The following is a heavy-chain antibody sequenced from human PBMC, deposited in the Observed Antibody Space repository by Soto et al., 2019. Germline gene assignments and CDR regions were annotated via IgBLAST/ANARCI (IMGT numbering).Heavy chain of an antibody. Sequence: EVQLVASGGGLVQPGGSLSLSCAACGFTVSSNYTSWVRQAPGKGLEWVSVIYSGGSTYYADSVKGRFTISRDNSKNTLSLQMNSLRAEDTAVYYWARSFRTASKDDYWGQETLVTVSS. J-gene: IGHJ4*02. CDR2: IYSGGST. CDR3: ARSFRTASKDDY. V-gene: IGHV3-66*01. CDR1: GFTVSSNY. D-gene: IGHD1-26*01.